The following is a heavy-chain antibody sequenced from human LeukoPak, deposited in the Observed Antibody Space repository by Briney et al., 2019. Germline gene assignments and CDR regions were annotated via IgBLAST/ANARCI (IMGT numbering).Heavy chain of an antibody. J-gene: IGHJ6*03. CDR3: ARDRSGSHYYIDV. D-gene: IGHD1-26*01. Sequence: GGSLRLSCAASGFTFSYDWMHWVRQAPGKGLVWVARIDTDGGSTTYADSVKGRFTISRDNAKNTLDLQMNSLRAEDTAVYYCARDRSGSHYYIDVWGKGTTVTVSS. CDR2: IDTDGGST. V-gene: IGHV3-74*01. CDR1: GFTFSYDW.